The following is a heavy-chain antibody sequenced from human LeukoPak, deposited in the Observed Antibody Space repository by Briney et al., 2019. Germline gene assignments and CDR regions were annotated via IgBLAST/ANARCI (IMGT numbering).Heavy chain of an antibody. CDR2: ISSSSSYI. D-gene: IGHD2-2*01. V-gene: IGHV3-21*01. Sequence: GGSLRLSCAASGFTFSSYSMNWVRQAPGKGLEWVSSISSSSSYIYYADSVKGRFTISRDNAKNSLYLQMNSLRAEDTAVYYCARDSPEVPGDFDYWGQGTLVTVSS. CDR1: GFTFSSYS. CDR3: ARDSPEVPGDFDY. J-gene: IGHJ4*02.